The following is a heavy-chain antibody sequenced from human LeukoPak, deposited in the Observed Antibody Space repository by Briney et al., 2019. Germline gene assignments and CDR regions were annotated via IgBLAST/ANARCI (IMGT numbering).Heavy chain of an antibody. J-gene: IGHJ4*02. CDR3: AKRGQRADYDILTGPPVDY. CDR1: GFTFSSYA. V-gene: IGHV3-23*01. CDR2: ISGSGGST. D-gene: IGHD3-9*01. Sequence: GGSLXLSCAASGFTFSSYAMSWVRQAPGKGLEWVSAISGSGGSTYYADSVKGRFTISRDNSKNTLYLQMNSLRAEDTAVYYCAKRGQRADYDILTGPPVDYWGQGTLVTVSS.